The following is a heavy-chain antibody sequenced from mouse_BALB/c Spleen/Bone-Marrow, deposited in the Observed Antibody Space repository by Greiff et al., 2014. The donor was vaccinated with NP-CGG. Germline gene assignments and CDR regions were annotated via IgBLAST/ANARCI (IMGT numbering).Heavy chain of an antibody. CDR2: IPPGSGTT. Sequence: DLVKPGASVKLSCKASGYTFTSYWINWIKRRPGQGLEWIGRIPPGSGTTYYNEMFKGKATLTVDTSSTTAYIQLSSLSSEDSAVYFGARGSYYYGSSSPWFAYWGQGTLVTVSA. J-gene: IGHJ3*01. CDR3: ARGSYYYGSSSPWFAY. D-gene: IGHD1-1*01. V-gene: IGHV1S41*01. CDR1: GYTFTSYW.